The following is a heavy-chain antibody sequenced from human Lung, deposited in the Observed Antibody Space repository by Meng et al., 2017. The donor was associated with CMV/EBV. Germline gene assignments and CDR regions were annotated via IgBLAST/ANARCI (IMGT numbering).Heavy chain of an antibody. D-gene: IGHD2-2*01. CDR2: ISSSSSYI. CDR3: ARDGRGSRATRYVDYVDD. Sequence: GGSLRLSCAASGFTFSSYSMNWVRQAPGKGLEWVSSISSSSSYIYYADSVKGRFTISRDNAKNSLYLQMNSLRAEDTAVYYCARDGRGSRATRYVDYVDDWGQGTLVTVSS. J-gene: IGHJ4*02. V-gene: IGHV3-21*01. CDR1: GFTFSSYS.